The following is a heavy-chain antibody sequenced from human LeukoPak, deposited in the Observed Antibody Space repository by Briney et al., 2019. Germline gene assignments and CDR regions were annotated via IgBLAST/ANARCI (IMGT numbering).Heavy chain of an antibody. Sequence: PGGSLRLSCAACGFTFSTYVMYWVRQAPGKGVEWVSGIFVSGGSAHYADSVKGRFTISRDNSKSTIYLQMNSLRAEDTAVYYCGKTTTGYSSGRYPGWPVDNWGQGTLVTVSS. CDR1: GFTFSTYV. J-gene: IGHJ4*02. CDR2: IFVSGGSA. CDR3: GKTTTGYSSGRYPGWPVDN. V-gene: IGHV3-23*01. D-gene: IGHD6-19*01.